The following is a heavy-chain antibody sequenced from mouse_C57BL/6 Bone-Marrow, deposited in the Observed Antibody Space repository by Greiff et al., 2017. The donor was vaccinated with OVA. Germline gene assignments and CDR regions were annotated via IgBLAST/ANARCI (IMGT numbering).Heavy chain of an antibody. CDR1: GYTFTSYW. D-gene: IGHD3-2*02. CDR2: IDPSDSET. V-gene: IGHV1-52*01. CDR3: GRSGVRAMDY. Sequence: QVQLQQSGAELVRPGSSVKLSCKASGYTFTSYWMHWVKQRPIQGLEWIGNIDPSDSETHYNQKFKDKATLTVDKSSSTAYMQLSSLTSEDSAVYYCGRSGVRAMDYWGQGTSVTVSS. J-gene: IGHJ4*01.